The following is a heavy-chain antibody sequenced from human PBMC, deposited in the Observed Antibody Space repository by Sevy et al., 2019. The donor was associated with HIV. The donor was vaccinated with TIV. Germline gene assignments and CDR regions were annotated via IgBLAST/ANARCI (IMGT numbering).Heavy chain of an antibody. CDR1: GYTYTRYV. CDR3: ARAPGESQGPGQYFKL. J-gene: IGHJ1*01. Sequence: ASVNVSCKPSGYTYTRYVFTWVRQAPGQGLEWMGSISADKGDTSYAQKIHGRVTRPTDTSTKTDYMELRSLTSDDTDVYYCARAPGESQGPGQYFKLWGQCTLVTVSS. V-gene: IGHV1-18*01. CDR2: ISADKGDT. D-gene: IGHD2-21*01.